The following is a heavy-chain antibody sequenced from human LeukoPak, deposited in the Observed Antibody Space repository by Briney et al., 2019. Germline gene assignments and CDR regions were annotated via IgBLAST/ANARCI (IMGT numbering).Heavy chain of an antibody. CDR1: GGSFSGYY. CDR2: INHSGST. V-gene: IGHV4-34*01. J-gene: IGHJ3*02. Sequence: SETLSLTCAVYGGSFSGYYWSWLRQPPGKGLEWIGEINHSGSTNYNPSLKSRVTISVDTSKNQFSLKLSSVTAADTAVYYCATQGDFWSGYLDAFDIWGQGTMVTVSS. CDR3: ATQGDFWSGYLDAFDI. D-gene: IGHD3-3*01.